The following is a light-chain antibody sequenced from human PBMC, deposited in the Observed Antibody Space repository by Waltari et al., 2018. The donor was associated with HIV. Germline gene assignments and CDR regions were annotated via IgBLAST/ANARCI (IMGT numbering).Light chain of an antibody. Sequence: QSVLTQPPAASGTPGQRVTISCSGIVPNILINFFNLYRQFPGTAPKLLIYRNNQRPSGVPARFSGSKSGTSASLAISGLQSDDEADYFCGTWDDSLLGPVFGGGTKL. CDR2: RNN. CDR1: VPNILINF. V-gene: IGLV1-44*01. CDR3: GTWDDSLLGPV. J-gene: IGLJ3*02.